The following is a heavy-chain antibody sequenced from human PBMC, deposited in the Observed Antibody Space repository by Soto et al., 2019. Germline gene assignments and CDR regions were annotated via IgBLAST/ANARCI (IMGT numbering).Heavy chain of an antibody. CDR3: ARAGGYYDSCGQYAGYYNYGIDV. CDR2: ISAYKGRK. CDR1: GYTFTTFG. D-gene: IGHD3-22*01. J-gene: IGHJ6*02. Sequence: QVQLVQSGAEVKKPGASVKVSCKASGYTFTTFGISWVRQAPGQGLEWMGWISAYKGRKDYAQKFQGRVTMTTDQSTSTAYMARRRLRSDDTAVYYCARAGGYYDSCGQYAGYYNYGIDVWGQGTTVPVSS. V-gene: IGHV1-18*01.